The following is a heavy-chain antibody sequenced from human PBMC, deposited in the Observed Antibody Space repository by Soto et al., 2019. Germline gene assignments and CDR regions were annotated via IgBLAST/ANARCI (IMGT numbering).Heavy chain of an antibody. CDR1: GYSFTSYW. V-gene: IGHV5-51*01. J-gene: IGHJ6*02. Sequence: GESLKISCKGSGYSFTSYWIGWVRQMPGKGLEWMGIIYPGDSDTRYSPSFQGQVTISADKSISTAYLQWSSLKASDTAMYYCARRGYSYGTYYYGMDVWGQGTTVTVSS. CDR2: IYPGDSDT. D-gene: IGHD5-18*01. CDR3: ARRGYSYGTYYYGMDV.